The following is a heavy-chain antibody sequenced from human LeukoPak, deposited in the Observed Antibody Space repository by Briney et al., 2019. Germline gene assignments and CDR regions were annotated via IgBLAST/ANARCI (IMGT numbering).Heavy chain of an antibody. V-gene: IGHV1-18*01. J-gene: IGHJ3*02. Sequence: GASVKVSCTASGYDLSTFGINWVRQAPGAGLEWMGWISAYHGKTNFPQRFQGRVTLTTENSTSTDYMEMRSLRPDDTAIYYGARDSPFMVPGTGDAFDIWGQGTMVSVSS. CDR3: ARDSPFMVPGTGDAFDI. CDR2: ISAYHGKT. CDR1: GYDLSTFG. D-gene: IGHD6-19*01.